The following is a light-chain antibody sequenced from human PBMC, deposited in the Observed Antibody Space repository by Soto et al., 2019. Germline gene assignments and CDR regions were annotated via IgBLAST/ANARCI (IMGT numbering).Light chain of an antibody. V-gene: IGKV3-11*01. Sequence: EIVLTQSPATLSLSPGERATLSCRASQSVSSYLAWYQQKPGQAPRLLIYDASNRATDIPARFSGSESGTDFTLTICSLEPEDFAVYYCQQRSNWPMVTFGPGTKVDIK. CDR1: QSVSSY. CDR3: QQRSNWPMVT. CDR2: DAS. J-gene: IGKJ3*01.